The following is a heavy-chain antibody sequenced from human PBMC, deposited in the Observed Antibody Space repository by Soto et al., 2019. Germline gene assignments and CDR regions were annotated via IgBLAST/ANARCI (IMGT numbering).Heavy chain of an antibody. Sequence: QVQLQESAPGLVKPSGTLSLTCAVSGGSISSNNWWSWVRQPPGKGLEWIGEIDHSGSHNYNPSLKIRSTRSVAKSKNQFSLRLSSVTAADTAVYYCASDASSAPEPFDYWGQGTLVTVSS. V-gene: IGHV4-4*02. CDR1: GGSISSNNW. CDR2: IDHSGSH. D-gene: IGHD6-25*01. CDR3: ASDASSAPEPFDY. J-gene: IGHJ4*02.